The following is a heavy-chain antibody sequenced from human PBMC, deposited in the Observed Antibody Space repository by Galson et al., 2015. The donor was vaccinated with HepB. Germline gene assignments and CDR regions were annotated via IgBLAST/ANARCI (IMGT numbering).Heavy chain of an antibody. V-gene: IGHV3-7*03. CDR1: GFTFSSYW. J-gene: IGHJ5*02. CDR2: IKQDGSEK. CDR3: ARHWDLWFGDTPWWFDP. Sequence: SLRLSCAASGFTFSSYWMSWVRQAPGKGLEWVANIKQDGSEKYYVDSVKGRFTISRDNAKNSLYLQMNSLRAEDTAVYYCARHWDLWFGDTPWWFDPWGQGTLVTVSS. D-gene: IGHD3-10*01.